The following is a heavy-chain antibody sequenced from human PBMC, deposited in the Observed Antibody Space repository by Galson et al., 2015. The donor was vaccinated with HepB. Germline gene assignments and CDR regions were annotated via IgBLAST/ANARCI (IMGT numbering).Heavy chain of an antibody. CDR1: GFTFSSYT. Sequence: SLRLSCAASGFTFSSYTMHWVRQAPGKGLEWVAVISYDGSNKYYADSVKGRFTISRDNPKNTLYLQMNSLRAEDTAVYYCARDGSSGWYVGEIDYWGQGTLVTVSS. V-gene: IGHV3-30*04. D-gene: IGHD6-19*01. CDR2: ISYDGSNK. CDR3: ARDGSSGWYVGEIDY. J-gene: IGHJ4*02.